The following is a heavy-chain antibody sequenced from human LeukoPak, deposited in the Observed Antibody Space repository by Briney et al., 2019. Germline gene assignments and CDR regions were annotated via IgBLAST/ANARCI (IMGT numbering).Heavy chain of an antibody. Sequence: PSETLSLTCAVYGGSFSGYYWSWIRQPPGKGLEWIGEINHSGSTNYNPSLKSRVTISVDTSKNQFSLKLSSVTAADTAVYYCARGNKKVKICSGGSCYPNYYYYYYMDVWGKGTTVTVSS. V-gene: IGHV4-34*01. CDR1: GGSFSGYY. J-gene: IGHJ6*03. D-gene: IGHD2-15*01. CDR2: INHSGST. CDR3: ARGNKKVKICSGGSCYPNYYYYYYMDV.